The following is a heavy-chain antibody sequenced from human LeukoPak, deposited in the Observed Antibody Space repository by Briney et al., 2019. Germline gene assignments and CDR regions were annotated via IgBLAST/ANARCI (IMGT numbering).Heavy chain of an antibody. D-gene: IGHD1-26*01. CDR3: ARGMWGLQYYFDY. CDR2: IYYSGST. J-gene: IGHJ4*02. Sequence: SETLSLTCTVSGGSISSYYWSWIRQPPGKGLEWIGYIYYSGSTNYNPSLKSRVTISVDTSKNQFSLKLSSVTAADTAVYYCARGMWGLQYYFDYWGQGTLVTVSS. CDR1: GGSISSYY. V-gene: IGHV4-59*01.